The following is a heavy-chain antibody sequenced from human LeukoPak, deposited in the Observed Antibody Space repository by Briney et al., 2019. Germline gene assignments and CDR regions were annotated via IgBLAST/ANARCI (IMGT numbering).Heavy chain of an antibody. Sequence: GGSLRLSCAASGFTFSSYATSWVRQAPGKGLEWVSAISGSGGSTYYADSVKGRFTISRDNSKNTLYLQMNSLRAEDTAVYYCAKVGIDGSGPFDHWGQGTLVTVSS. J-gene: IGHJ4*02. CDR2: ISGSGGST. V-gene: IGHV3-23*01. D-gene: IGHD3-10*01. CDR1: GFTFSSYA. CDR3: AKVGIDGSGPFDH.